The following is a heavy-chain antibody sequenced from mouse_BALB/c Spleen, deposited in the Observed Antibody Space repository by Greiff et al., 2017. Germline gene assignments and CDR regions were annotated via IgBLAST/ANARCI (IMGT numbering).Heavy chain of an antibody. CDR2: ISSGGSYT. J-gene: IGHJ3*01. CDR1: GFTFSSYA. Sequence: EVQRVESGGGLVKPGGSLKLSCAASGFTFSSYAMSWVRQSPEKRLEWVAEISSGGSYTYYPDTVTGRFTISRDNAKNTLYLEMSSLRSEDTAMYYCARDRGSGAYWGQGTLVTVSA. V-gene: IGHV5-9-4*01. D-gene: IGHD3-1*01. CDR3: ARDRGSGAY.